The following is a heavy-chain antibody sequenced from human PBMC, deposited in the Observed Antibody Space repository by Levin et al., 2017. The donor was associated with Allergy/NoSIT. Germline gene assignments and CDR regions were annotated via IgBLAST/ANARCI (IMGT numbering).Heavy chain of an antibody. V-gene: IGHV1-8*01. CDR1: GYTFINND. J-gene: IGHJ4*02. CDR2: MNPNSGYT. CDR3: ARTTSGSGSYVDS. D-gene: IGHD3-10*01. Sequence: ASVKVSCQASGYTFINNDINWMRQATGQGLEWLGWMNPNSGYTHYAQILQGRVSMTRDTSISTAYMELSGLRSDDTAVYYCARTTSGSGSYVDSWGQGTLVTVSS.